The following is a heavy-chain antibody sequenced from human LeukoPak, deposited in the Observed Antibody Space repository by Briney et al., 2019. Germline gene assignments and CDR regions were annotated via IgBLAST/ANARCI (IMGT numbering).Heavy chain of an antibody. CDR2: ISGSGGST. D-gene: IGHD3-10*01. CDR1: GFTFSSYA. J-gene: IGHJ4*02. CDR3: AKDYFIWFGELFSIFDY. V-gene: IGHV3-23*01. Sequence: GGSLRLSCAASGFTFSSYAMSWVRQAPGKGLEWVSAISGSGGSTYYADSVKGRFTISRDNSKNTLYLQMNSLRAEDTAVYYCAKDYFIWFGELFSIFDYWGQGTLVTVSS.